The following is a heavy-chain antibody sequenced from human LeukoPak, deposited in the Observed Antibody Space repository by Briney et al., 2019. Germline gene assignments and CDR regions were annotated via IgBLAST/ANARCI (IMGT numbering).Heavy chain of an antibody. V-gene: IGHV5-51*01. J-gene: IGHJ4*02. CDR3: AGRFDSSSRYYFDC. D-gene: IGHD6-13*01. CDR1: GYSFTSYW. Sequence: GESLKISCKGSGYSFTSYWIGWVRQMPGKGLEWMGIIYPGDSDTRYSPSFQGQVTISADKSINTAYLQWSSLKATDTAIYYCAGRFDSSSRYYFDCWGQGTLVTVSS. CDR2: IYPGDSDT.